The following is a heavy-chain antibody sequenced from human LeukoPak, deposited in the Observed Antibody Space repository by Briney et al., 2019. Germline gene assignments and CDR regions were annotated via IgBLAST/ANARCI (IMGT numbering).Heavy chain of an antibody. J-gene: IGHJ4*02. Sequence: PGGSLRLSCAASGFTFSSYSMNWVRQAPGKGLEWVSYISSSSSTIYYADSVKGRFTISRDNAKNSLYQQMNSLRAEDTAVYYCARDPSSYRSSTSCPGDWGQGTLVTVSS. V-gene: IGHV3-48*01. CDR2: ISSSSSTI. D-gene: IGHD2-2*01. CDR1: GFTFSSYS. CDR3: ARDPSSYRSSTSCPGD.